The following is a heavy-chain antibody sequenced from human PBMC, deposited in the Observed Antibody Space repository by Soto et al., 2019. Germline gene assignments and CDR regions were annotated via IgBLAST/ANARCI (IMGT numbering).Heavy chain of an antibody. J-gene: IGHJ4*02. Sequence: SQTLSLTCAISGDSVSSNSAAWNWIRQSPSRGLEWLGRTYYRSKWYTHYAESVKSRITINPDTAKNQFSLQLNSVTPEDTAVYYCARYYYDSSADYTYFFDYWGQGTPVPVSS. V-gene: IGHV6-1*01. CDR1: GDSVSSNSAA. D-gene: IGHD3-22*01. CDR3: ARYYYDSSADYTYFFDY. CDR2: TYYRSKWYT.